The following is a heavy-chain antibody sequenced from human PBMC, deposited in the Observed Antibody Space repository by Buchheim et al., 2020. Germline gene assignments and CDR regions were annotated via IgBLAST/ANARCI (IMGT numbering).Heavy chain of an antibody. V-gene: IGHV3-30*04. CDR1: GFTFSSYA. CDR3: ARGALWFGESPMDV. J-gene: IGHJ6*02. D-gene: IGHD3-10*01. Sequence: QVQLVESGGGVVQPGRSLRLSCAASGFTFSSYAMHWVRQAPGKGLEWVAVISYDGSNKYYADSVKGRFTISRDNSKNTLHLQMNSLRAEDTAVYYCARGALWFGESPMDVWGQGTT. CDR2: ISYDGSNK.